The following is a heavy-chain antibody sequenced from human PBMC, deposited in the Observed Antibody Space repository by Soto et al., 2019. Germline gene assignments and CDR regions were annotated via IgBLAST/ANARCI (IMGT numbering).Heavy chain of an antibody. CDR2: ISAYNGNT. V-gene: IGHV1-18*04. Sequence: QVQLVQSGAEVKKPGASVKVSCKASDFTFTSYGISWVRQAPGQGLEWMGWISAYNGNTDYAQKLQGRVTMTTDTSTATAHMELRGLRSDDTAVYYCAIDSPITGRLRGTPLMAVWGQGTTVTVSS. CDR3: AIDSPITGRLRGTPLMAV. CDR1: DFTFTSYG. J-gene: IGHJ6*02. D-gene: IGHD1-20*01.